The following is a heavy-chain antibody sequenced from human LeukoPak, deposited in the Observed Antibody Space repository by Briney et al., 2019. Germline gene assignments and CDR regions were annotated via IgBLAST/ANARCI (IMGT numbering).Heavy chain of an antibody. V-gene: IGHV4-31*03. Sequence: PSQTLSLTCTVSGGSISSGGYYWSWIRQHPGKGLEWIGYIYYSGSTYYNPSLKSRVTISVDTSKDQFPLKLSSVTAADTAVYYCARDGVEMATNLWGQGTLVTVSS. D-gene: IGHD5-24*01. J-gene: IGHJ5*02. CDR1: GGSISSGGYY. CDR3: ARDGVEMATNL. CDR2: IYYSGST.